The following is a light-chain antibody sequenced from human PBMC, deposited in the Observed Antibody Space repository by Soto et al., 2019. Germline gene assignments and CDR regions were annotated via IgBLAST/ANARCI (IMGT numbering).Light chain of an antibody. Sequence: EIVLTQSPGTLSLSPGDRATLSCRASQSVSSNYLALYQQKPGQAPRLLIYVASIRATGIPDRFSGSGSGADFTLTIRRLEPEDVAVYYCQQYGSSPRTFGQGTKVEIK. CDR2: VAS. V-gene: IGKV3-20*01. CDR1: QSVSSNY. J-gene: IGKJ1*01. CDR3: QQYGSSPRT.